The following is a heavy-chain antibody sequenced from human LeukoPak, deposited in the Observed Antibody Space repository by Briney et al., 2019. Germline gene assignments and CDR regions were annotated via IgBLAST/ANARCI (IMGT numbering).Heavy chain of an antibody. J-gene: IGHJ4*02. V-gene: IGHV4-39*01. CDR3: AGQVLAVDGIKFDY. D-gene: IGHD2-15*01. Sequence: SETLSLTCTVSGGSISSSSYYWGWIRQPPAKGLEWIGSIYYSGSTYYNPSLKSRVTISVDTSKNQFSLKLSSVTAADTAVYYCAGQVLAVDGIKFDYWGQGTLVTVSS. CDR2: IYYSGST. CDR1: GGSISSSSYY.